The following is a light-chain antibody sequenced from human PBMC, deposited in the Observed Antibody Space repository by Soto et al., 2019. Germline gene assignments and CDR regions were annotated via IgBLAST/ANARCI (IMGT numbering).Light chain of an antibody. CDR3: QQRGT. Sequence: EVVLTQSPATLSLSPGERATLSCRASQSVDTSLAWYQQKLGQAPRLLIYDASNRATGISGRFSGSGSGTDFTLTISRLEPEDFAFYYCQQRGTFGQGTKVELK. V-gene: IGKV3-11*01. J-gene: IGKJ2*01. CDR2: DAS. CDR1: QSVDTS.